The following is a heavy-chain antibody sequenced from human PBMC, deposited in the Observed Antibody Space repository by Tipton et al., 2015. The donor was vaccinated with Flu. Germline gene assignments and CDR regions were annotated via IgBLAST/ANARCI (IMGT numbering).Heavy chain of an antibody. CDR1: GASISSGSYY. J-gene: IGHJ4*02. D-gene: IGHD2-15*01. CDR2: VYYSGTT. V-gene: IGHV4-39*07. Sequence: TLSLTCTVSGASISSGSYYWAWIRQPPGKGLEWVGSVYYSGTTYYNPSLKSRVTISVDTSKNQFSLKASSVTAAATAVYYCARVLVVAATPFDYWGQGILVIVSS. CDR3: ARVLVVAATPFDY.